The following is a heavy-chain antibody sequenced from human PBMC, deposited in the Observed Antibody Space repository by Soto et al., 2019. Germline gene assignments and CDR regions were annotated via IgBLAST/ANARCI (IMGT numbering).Heavy chain of an antibody. V-gene: IGHV4-30-4*01. J-gene: IGHJ6*02. D-gene: IGHD6-19*01. Sequence: QVQLQESGPGLVKPSQTLSLTCTVSGDSISRGDYYWTWIRQPPGKGLEWIGYIYYSGSTYYNPSLQTRVTVSVGTAKNQFSLKLSSVTAADTAVYYCARDQTVAGTSYSYAMDVWGQGTTVTVSS. CDR3: ARDQTVAGTSYSYAMDV. CDR1: GDSISRGDYY. CDR2: IYYSGST.